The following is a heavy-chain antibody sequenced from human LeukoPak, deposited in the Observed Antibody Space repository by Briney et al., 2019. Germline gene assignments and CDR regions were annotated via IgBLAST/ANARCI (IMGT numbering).Heavy chain of an antibody. J-gene: IGHJ3*02. V-gene: IGHV4-30-4*01. CDR2: IYYTGRT. CDR1: GGSISSGDSY. CDR3: ARARNSLSAFDI. Sequence: PSETLSLTCPASGGSISSGDSYWSWVRQPPGKGLEWIGYIYYTGRTYFHPSLKSRVTISVDTSNNHFSLRLSSVTAEDTAVYYCARARNSLSAFDIWGQGTRVTVSS. D-gene: IGHD2-2*01.